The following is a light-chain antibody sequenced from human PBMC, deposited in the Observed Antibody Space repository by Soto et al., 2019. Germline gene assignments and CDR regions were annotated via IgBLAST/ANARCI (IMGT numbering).Light chain of an antibody. CDR1: QSISTY. V-gene: IGKV1-39*01. CDR2: AAS. CDR3: QQSYNTPWT. Sequence: DLQMTQSPSSLSASAGDRVTITCRASQSISTYLNWYQLKPGTAPKLLIYAASSLQGGVPSRFSGSGSGTDFTLTISSLQPEDFATYYCQQSYNTPWTFGQGTKVENK. J-gene: IGKJ1*01.